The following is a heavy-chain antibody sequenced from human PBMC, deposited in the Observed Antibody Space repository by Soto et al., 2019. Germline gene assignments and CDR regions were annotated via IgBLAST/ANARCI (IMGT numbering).Heavy chain of an antibody. CDR2: ISSSSSYI. D-gene: IGHD2-8*01. J-gene: IGHJ6*03. Sequence: GGSLRLSCAASGFTFSSYSMNWVRQAPGKGLEWVSSISSSSSYIYYADSVKGRFTISRDNAKNSLYLQMNSLRAEDTAVYYCARGYCTNGVCYGLFWVDYYYYMDVWGKGTTVTVSS. V-gene: IGHV3-21*01. CDR1: GFTFSSYS. CDR3: ARGYCTNGVCYGLFWVDYYYYMDV.